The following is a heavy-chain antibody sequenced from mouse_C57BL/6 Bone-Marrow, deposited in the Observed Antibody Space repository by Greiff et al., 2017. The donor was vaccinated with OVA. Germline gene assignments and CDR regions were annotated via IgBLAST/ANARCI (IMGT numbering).Heavy chain of an antibody. Sequence: QVQLQQPGAELVKPGASVKMSCKASGYTFTSYWITWVKQRPGQGLEWIGDIYPGSGSTTYNEKFKSKATLTVDKSSSTAYMQLSSMTSEDAAVADCARASGRYGPFYFGFEGQGTGLTVSS. CDR3: ARASGRYGPFYFGF. D-gene: IGHD1-1*02. J-gene: IGHJ2*03. V-gene: IGHV1-55*01. CDR1: GYTFTSYW. CDR2: IYPGSGST.